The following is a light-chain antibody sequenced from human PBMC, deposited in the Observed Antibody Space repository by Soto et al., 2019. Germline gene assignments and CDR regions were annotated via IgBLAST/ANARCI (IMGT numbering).Light chain of an antibody. J-gene: IGKJ3*01. CDR1: QSVSGS. V-gene: IGKV3-20*01. CDR2: RTS. CDR3: PHCGRSFM. Sequence: IVMTESPATLSVSPGEGARLSCRASQSVSGSLSWYQQKPGQAPRILMFRTSSRATGIPDRFSVSGSGTDFALSIIRLEREEFAVYIGPHCGRSFMLGPGTKVDI.